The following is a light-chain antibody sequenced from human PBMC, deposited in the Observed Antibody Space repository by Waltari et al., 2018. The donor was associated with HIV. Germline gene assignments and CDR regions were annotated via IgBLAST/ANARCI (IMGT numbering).Light chain of an antibody. CDR3: QMWESGSDHPGV. J-gene: IGLJ1*01. V-gene: IGLV3-21*01. CDR1: NIGSKG. Sequence: SSVVTQPPSVSVAPGKTATMTCGGSNIGSKGVHWYQQKPGQAPVLVIYYDGDRPSGIPERFSGSKSGNTATLTISRVEVGDEADYYCQMWESGSDHPGVFGAGTKVTVL. CDR2: YDG.